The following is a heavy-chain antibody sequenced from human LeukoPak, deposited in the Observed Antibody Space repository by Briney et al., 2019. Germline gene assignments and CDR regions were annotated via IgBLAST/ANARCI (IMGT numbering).Heavy chain of an antibody. J-gene: IGHJ5*02. CDR3: ARAPAGTGGWNWFAP. CDR2: IYTSGST. V-gene: IGHV4-4*07. D-gene: IGHD1-1*01. Sequence: SETLSLTCTGSGGSISSYYWSWIRQPAGKGLELMGRIYTSGSTNYNPSLKSRVTMSVDTSKNQVSLKLSSVTAADTAVYYCARAPAGTGGWNWFAPWGQGTLVTVSS. CDR1: GGSISSYY.